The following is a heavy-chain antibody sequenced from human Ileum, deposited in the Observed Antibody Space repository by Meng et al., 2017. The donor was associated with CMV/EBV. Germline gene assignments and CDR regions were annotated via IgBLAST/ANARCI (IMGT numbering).Heavy chain of an antibody. J-gene: IGHJ6*02. Sequence: SETLSLTCTVSGGSISSYYWSWIRQPPGKGLEWIGYISYSGSTNYNPSLKSRVTISVDTSKNQSALKLSSVTAADTAVYYCARRYYGMDVWGQGTTVTVSS. CDR1: GGSISSYY. V-gene: IGHV4-59*01. CDR3: ARRYYGMDV. CDR2: ISYSGST.